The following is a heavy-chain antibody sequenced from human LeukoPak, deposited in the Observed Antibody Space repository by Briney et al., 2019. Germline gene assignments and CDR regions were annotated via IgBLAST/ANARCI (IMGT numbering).Heavy chain of an antibody. V-gene: IGHV4-59*01. CDR1: GGSISSYY. Sequence: SETLSLTCTVSGGSISSYYWSWIRQPPGKGLEWIGYIYYSGSTNYNPSLKSRVPISVDTSKNQFSLKLSSVTAADTAVYYCARDGGPYYYYYMDVWGKGTTVTVSS. CDR2: IYYSGST. CDR3: ARDGGPYYYYYMDV. D-gene: IGHD2-15*01. J-gene: IGHJ6*03.